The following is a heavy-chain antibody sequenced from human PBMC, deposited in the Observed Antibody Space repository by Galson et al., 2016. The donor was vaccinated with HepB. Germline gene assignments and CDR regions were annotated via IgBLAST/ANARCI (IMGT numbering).Heavy chain of an antibody. CDR1: GFTFSDYG. V-gene: IGHV3-30*18. CDR2: ISEDGNIK. CDR3: AKDPSVVTAGGRWFDP. J-gene: IGHJ5*02. D-gene: IGHD1-26*01. Sequence: SLRLSCAASGFTFSDYGMHWIRQAPGKGLEWVTVISEDGNIKHYADSVKGRFTVSRDNSRSTLYLQMNSLRVEDTAVYYCAKDPSVVTAGGRWFDPWGQGTPVTVSS.